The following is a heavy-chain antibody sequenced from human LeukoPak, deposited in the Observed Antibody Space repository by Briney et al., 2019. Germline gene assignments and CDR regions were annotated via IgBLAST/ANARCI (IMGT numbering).Heavy chain of an antibody. CDR2: IHYTGSS. Sequence: SETLSLTCSVSGGSINSYYWSWIRQPPGKGLEWIGYIHYTGSSNYNPSLKSRVTISVDTSKNQFSLKLSSVTAADTAVYYCARGRFLDAFDIWGQGTMVTVSS. J-gene: IGHJ3*02. CDR1: GGSINSYY. CDR3: ARGRFLDAFDI. D-gene: IGHD3-3*01. V-gene: IGHV4-59*01.